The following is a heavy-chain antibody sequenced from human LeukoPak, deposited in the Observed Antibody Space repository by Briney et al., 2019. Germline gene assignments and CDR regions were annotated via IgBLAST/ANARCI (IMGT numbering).Heavy chain of an antibody. CDR3: ARVHSSGWYVDY. D-gene: IGHD6-19*01. CDR1: GGSISSGGYY. J-gene: IGHJ4*02. CDR2: IYYSGST. V-gene: IGHV4-31*03. Sequence: SETLSLTCTVSGGSISSGGYYWSWIRQHPGKGLEWIGYIYYSGSTYYNPSLKSRVTISVDTSKNQFSLKLSSVTAAESAVYCCARVHSSGWYVDYWGQGTLVTVSS.